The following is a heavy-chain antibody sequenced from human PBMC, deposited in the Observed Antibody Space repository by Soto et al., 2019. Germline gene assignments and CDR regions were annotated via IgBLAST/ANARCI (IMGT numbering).Heavy chain of an antibody. CDR3: ANDGGWLQPFDC. Sequence: HPGGSLRLSCAASGFTFNSIGMHWVRQAPGRGLEWVAVISFDGSNKYYADSVKGRFTISRDNSKKTLYLQVNSLRAENTAVYYCANDGGWLQPFDCWGQGTLVTVSS. CDR1: GFTFNSIG. J-gene: IGHJ4*02. D-gene: IGHD5-12*01. V-gene: IGHV3-30*18. CDR2: ISFDGSNK.